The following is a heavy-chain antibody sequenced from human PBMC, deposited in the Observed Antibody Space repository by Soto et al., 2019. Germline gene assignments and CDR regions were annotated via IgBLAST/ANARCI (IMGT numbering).Heavy chain of an antibody. CDR1: GFTFSNAW. J-gene: IGHJ4*02. CDR2: IKSKTDGGTT. Sequence: KAGGSLRLSCAASGFTFSNAWMSWVRQAPGKGLEWVGRIKSKTDGGTTDYAAPVKGRFTISRDDSKNTLYLQMNSLKTEDTAVYYCTTRYYDYVWESYRHFDYWGQGTLVTVSS. CDR3: TTRYYDYVWESYRHFDY. V-gene: IGHV3-15*01. D-gene: IGHD3-16*02.